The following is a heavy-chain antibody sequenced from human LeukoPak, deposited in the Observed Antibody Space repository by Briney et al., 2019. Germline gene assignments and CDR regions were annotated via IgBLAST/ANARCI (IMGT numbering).Heavy chain of an antibody. D-gene: IGHD3-22*01. CDR3: ARGRYYDSSGYNPHFDY. V-gene: IGHV3-74*01. J-gene: IGHJ4*02. Sequence: PGGSLRLSCAASGFTFSSYWMHWVRQAPGKGLVWVSRIKSDGKTNYADSVKGRFTISRDNAKNTVSLQMNSLRAGDTAVYYCARGRYYDSSGYNPHFDYWGQGTLVTVSS. CDR2: IKSDGKT. CDR1: GFTFSSYW.